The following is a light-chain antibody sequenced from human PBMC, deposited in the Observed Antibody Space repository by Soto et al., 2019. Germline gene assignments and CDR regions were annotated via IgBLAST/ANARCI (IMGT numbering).Light chain of an antibody. V-gene: IGKV1-5*03. CDR3: QEYNSFSQWA. CDR2: KAS. CDR1: QGIGSW. J-gene: IGKJ1*01. Sequence: DIHMTQSPSTLSASVLDIVTITFLASQGIGSWLAWYQQKPGQAPKLLIYKASSLESGVPSRFSGSGFGTEFTLTISSLQPDDFATYYCQEYNSFSQWAFGQGTKVDIK.